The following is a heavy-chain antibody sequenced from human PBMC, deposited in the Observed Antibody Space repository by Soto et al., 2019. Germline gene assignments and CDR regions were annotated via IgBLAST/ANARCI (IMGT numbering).Heavy chain of an antibody. CDR2: ISGSGGST. V-gene: IGHV3-23*01. D-gene: IGHD2-2*01. CDR1: GFTFSSYA. CDR3: AKAVIVVVPAAYDY. J-gene: IGHJ4*02. Sequence: LRLSCAASGFTFSSYAMSWVRQAPGKGLEWVSAISGSGGSTYYADSVKGRFTISRDNSKNTLYLQMNSLRAEDTAVYYCAKAVIVVVPAAYDYWGQGTLVTVSS.